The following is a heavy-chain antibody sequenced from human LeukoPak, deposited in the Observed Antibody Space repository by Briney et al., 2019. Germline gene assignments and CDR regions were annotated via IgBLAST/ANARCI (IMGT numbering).Heavy chain of an antibody. CDR2: ISYSGST. CDR3: ARTKGSGWYSMDV. D-gene: IGHD6-19*01. CDR1: GGSITNYY. Sequence: SETLSLTCTVSGGSITNYYWTWIRQPPGKGLEWIGYISYSGSTNYNPSLKSRVTISVDTSKNQFSLKLSSVTAADTAVYYCARTKGSGWYSMDVWGKGTTVTISS. V-gene: IGHV4-59*01. J-gene: IGHJ6*04.